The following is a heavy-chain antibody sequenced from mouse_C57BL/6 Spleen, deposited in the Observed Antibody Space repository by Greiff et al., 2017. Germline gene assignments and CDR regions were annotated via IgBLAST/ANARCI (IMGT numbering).Heavy chain of an antibody. Sequence: VQLQQPGAELVRPGSSVKLSCKASGYTFTSYWMHWVKQRPIQGLEWIGNIDPSDSDTHYNQKFKDKATLTVDKSSSTAYMQLSSLTSEDSAVYYCARGNDSNYDYWGQGTTLTVSS. CDR2: IDPSDSDT. J-gene: IGHJ2*01. CDR3: ARGNDSNYDY. D-gene: IGHD2-5*01. V-gene: IGHV1-52*01. CDR1: GYTFTSYW.